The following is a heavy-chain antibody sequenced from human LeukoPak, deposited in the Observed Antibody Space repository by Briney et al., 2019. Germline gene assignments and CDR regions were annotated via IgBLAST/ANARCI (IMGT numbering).Heavy chain of an antibody. J-gene: IGHJ4*02. CDR3: AREGGLRYFDWLFDYFDY. D-gene: IGHD3-9*01. CDR1: GGSFSGYY. Sequence: PSETLSLTCAVYGGSFSGYYWSWIRQSPDKGLEWIGEINHSGSTNYNPSLKSRVTISVDTSKNQFSLKLSSVTAADTAVYYCAREGGLRYFDWLFDYFDYWGQGTLVTVSS. CDR2: INHSGST. V-gene: IGHV4-34*01.